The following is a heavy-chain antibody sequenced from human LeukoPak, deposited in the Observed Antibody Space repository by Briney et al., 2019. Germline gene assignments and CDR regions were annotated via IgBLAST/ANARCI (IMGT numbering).Heavy chain of an antibody. D-gene: IGHD2/OR15-2a*01. CDR1: GLATSSYT. J-gene: IGHJ6*03. CDR3: AGAAVLLFWGFGYMDV. Sequence: PGGSLRLSCAASGLATSSYTMHWARQAPGKGLEWVSYISSSSSTIYYADSVKGRFTISGDNAKNSLYLQMNSLRAEDTAVYYCAGAAVLLFWGFGYMDVWGKGTTVTVSS. V-gene: IGHV3-48*01. CDR2: ISSSSSTI.